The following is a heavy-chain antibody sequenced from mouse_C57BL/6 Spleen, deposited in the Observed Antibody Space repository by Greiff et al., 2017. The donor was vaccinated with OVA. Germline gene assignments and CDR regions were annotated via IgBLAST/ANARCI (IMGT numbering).Heavy chain of an antibody. CDR3: AVGVTTAPYYYAMDY. V-gene: IGHV3-1*01. CDR2: ISYSGST. J-gene: IGHJ4*01. D-gene: IGHD1-2*01. Sequence: EVKLQESGPGMVKPSQSLSLTCTVTGYSITSGYDWHWIRHFPGNKLEWMGYISYSGSTNYNPSLKSRISITHDTSKNHFFLKLNSVTTEDTATYYCAVGVTTAPYYYAMDYWGQGTSVTVSS. CDR1: GYSITSGYD.